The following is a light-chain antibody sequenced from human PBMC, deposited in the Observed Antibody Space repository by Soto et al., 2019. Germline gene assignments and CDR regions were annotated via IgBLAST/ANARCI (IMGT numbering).Light chain of an antibody. CDR3: AAWDVMLSGYVV. J-gene: IGLJ2*01. V-gene: IGLV1-47*01. CDR1: SSNIGSNY. Sequence: QSVLTQPPSASGTPGQRVTISCSGSSSNIGSNYVYWYQQLPGTAPKLLIYRNNQRPSGVPDRFSGSKSGTSASLAISGLRSEDEVDYYCAAWDVMLSGYVVFGGGTKLTVL. CDR2: RNN.